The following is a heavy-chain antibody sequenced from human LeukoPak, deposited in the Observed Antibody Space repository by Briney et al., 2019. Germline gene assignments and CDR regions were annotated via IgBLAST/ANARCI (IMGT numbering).Heavy chain of an antibody. D-gene: IGHD2-21*02. CDR2: IYYKGIT. V-gene: IGHV4-59*08. J-gene: IGHJ5*02. Sequence: SETLSLTCVVSGGSISGYHWSWIRQPPGKGLEWIGYIYYKGITNYNPSLKSRVTISLDTSKSQFSLNLSSVTAADTAIYYCARLVAVTGTVDYFDPWGQGAVVTVSS. CDR1: GGSISGYH. CDR3: ARLVAVTGTVDYFDP.